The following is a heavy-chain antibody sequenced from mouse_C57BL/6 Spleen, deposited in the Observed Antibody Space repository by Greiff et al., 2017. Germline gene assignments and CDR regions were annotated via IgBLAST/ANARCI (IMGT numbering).Heavy chain of an antibody. V-gene: IGHV1-63*01. CDR2: IYPGGGYT. Sequence: QVQLKESGAELVRPGTSVKMSCKASGYTFTNYWIGWAKQRPGHGLEWIGDIYPGGGYTNYNEKFKGTATLTADKSSSTAYMQFSSLTSEDSAIYYCARRYYDYGWFAYWGQGTLVTVSA. CDR1: GYTFTNYW. CDR3: ARRYYDYGWFAY. J-gene: IGHJ3*01. D-gene: IGHD2-4*01.